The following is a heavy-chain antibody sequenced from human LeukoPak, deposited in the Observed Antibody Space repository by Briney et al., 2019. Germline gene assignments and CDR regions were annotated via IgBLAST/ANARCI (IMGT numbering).Heavy chain of an antibody. Sequence: GGSLRLSCAGSGFTFSSYGMSWVRQAPGKGLEWVSGISGSGGSTYYADSVKGRFTISRDNSKNTLYLRINSLRADDTAVYYCAKARYSGSYHNWFDPWGQGTLVTVSS. J-gene: IGHJ5*02. CDR2: ISGSGGST. CDR3: AKARYSGSYHNWFDP. D-gene: IGHD1-26*01. CDR1: GFTFSSYG. V-gene: IGHV3-23*01.